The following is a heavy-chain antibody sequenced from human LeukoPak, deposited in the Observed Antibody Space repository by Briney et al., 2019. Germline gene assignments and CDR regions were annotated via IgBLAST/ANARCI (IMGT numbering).Heavy chain of an antibody. J-gene: IGHJ5*02. Sequence: PGGSLRLSCAASGFTFSNYWMHWVRQAPGKGLVWVSRINSDGINTSYADSVKGRLTISRDNAKNTLNLQMNSLRAEDTAVYYCARDLGQYYDTSDNWFDPWGQGTLVTVSS. V-gene: IGHV3-74*01. CDR3: ARDLGQYYDTSDNWFDP. D-gene: IGHD3-22*01. CDR2: INSDGINT. CDR1: GFTFSNYW.